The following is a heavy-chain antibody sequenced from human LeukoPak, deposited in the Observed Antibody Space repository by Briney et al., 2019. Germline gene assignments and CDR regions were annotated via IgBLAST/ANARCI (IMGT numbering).Heavy chain of an antibody. J-gene: IGHJ6*02. CDR3: AKGLSMDV. Sequence: GGSLRLSYAASGFTFRNYVTKWVRQAPGKGLEWVSGITGSGDNTYYADSVKGRFIISKDNSKNILYLQMNSLRVEDTAVYYCAKGLSMDVWGQGTTVTVSS. CDR2: ITGSGDNT. V-gene: IGHV3-23*01. D-gene: IGHD2/OR15-2a*01. CDR1: GFTFRNYV.